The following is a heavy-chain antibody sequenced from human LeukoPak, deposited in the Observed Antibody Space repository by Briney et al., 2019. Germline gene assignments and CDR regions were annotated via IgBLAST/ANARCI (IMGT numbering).Heavy chain of an antibody. D-gene: IGHD5-24*01. CDR2: INPNSGGT. CDR3: ARDGTGVYNLVQY. Sequence: GASVKVSCKASGYTFTGYYMHWVRQAPGQGPEWMGWINPNSGGTNYAQKFQGRVTMTRDTSISAVYMELSRLRSDDTAVYYCARDGTGVYNLVQYWGQGTLVTVSS. V-gene: IGHV1-2*02. CDR1: GYTFTGYY. J-gene: IGHJ4*02.